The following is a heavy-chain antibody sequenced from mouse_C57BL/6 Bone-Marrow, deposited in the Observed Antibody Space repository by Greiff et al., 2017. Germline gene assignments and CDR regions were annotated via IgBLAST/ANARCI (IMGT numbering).Heavy chain of an antibody. CDR3: AREVDYDGSSPWYFDV. CDR1: GYTFTSYW. D-gene: IGHD1-1*01. CDR2: IHPNSGST. Sequence: QVQLKQPGAELVKPGASVTLSCKASGYTFTSYWMHWVKQRPGQGLEWIGMIHPNSGSTNYNEKFKSKATLTVDKSSSTAYMQLSSLTSEDSAVYYWAREVDYDGSSPWYFDVWGTGTTVTVSS. V-gene: IGHV1-64*01. J-gene: IGHJ1*03.